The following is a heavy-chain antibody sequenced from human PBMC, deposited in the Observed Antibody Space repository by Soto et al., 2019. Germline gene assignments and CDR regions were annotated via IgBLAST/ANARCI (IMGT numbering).Heavy chain of an antibody. D-gene: IGHD1-1*01. Sequence: QVQLQQWGAGLLKPSETLSLTCAVYGGFVTSGSYYWSWIRQPPGKGLEWIGEMRHSGGTHFNPSLKSRVTISVDTTKNQFTLKMSSVTAADTSLYYWARVERGTATTVVDAFDIWGPGTMVTVSS. V-gene: IGHV4-34*01. CDR2: MRHSGGT. J-gene: IGHJ3*02. CDR1: GGFVTSGSYY. CDR3: ARVERGTATTVVDAFDI.